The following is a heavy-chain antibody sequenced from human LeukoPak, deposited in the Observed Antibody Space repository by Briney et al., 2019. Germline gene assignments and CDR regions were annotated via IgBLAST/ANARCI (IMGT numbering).Heavy chain of an antibody. D-gene: IGHD2-2*01. Sequence: ASVKVSCKASGYTFTSYGINWVRQATGRGLEWMGWMNPNSGNTGYAQKFQGRVTITRNTSISTAYMELSSLRSEDTAVYYCARGLPATMASYDYWGQGTLVTVSS. CDR3: ARGLPATMASYDY. J-gene: IGHJ4*02. CDR1: GYTFTSYG. CDR2: MNPNSGNT. V-gene: IGHV1-8*03.